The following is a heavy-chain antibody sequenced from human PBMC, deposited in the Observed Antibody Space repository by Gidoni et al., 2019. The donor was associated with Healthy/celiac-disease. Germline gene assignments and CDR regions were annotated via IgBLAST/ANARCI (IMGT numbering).Heavy chain of an antibody. CDR2: ISYDGSNK. V-gene: IGHV3-30*18. CDR1: GFTFSSYG. J-gene: IGHJ3*02. D-gene: IGHD3-22*01. Sequence: QVQLVESGGGVVQPGRSLRLSCAASGFTFSSYGMHWVRQAPGKGLEWVAVISYDGSNKYYADSVKGRFTISRDNSKNTLYLQMNSLRAEDTAVYYCAKAYTRIVVVSHDAFDIWGQGTMVTVSS. CDR3: AKAYTRIVVVSHDAFDI.